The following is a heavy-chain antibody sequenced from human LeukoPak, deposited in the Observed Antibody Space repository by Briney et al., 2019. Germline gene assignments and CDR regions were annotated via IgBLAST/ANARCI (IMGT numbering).Heavy chain of an antibody. Sequence: GGSLRLSCAASGFTVSSNYMSWVRQAPGKGLEWVAVISYDGSNKYYADSVKGRFTISRDNSKNTLYLQMNSLRAEDTAVYYCANLLGYFDLLLPGYYYYGMDVWGQGATVTVSS. D-gene: IGHD3-9*01. J-gene: IGHJ6*02. CDR2: ISYDGSNK. CDR1: GFTVSSNY. CDR3: ANLLGYFDLLLPGYYYYGMDV. V-gene: IGHV3-30*18.